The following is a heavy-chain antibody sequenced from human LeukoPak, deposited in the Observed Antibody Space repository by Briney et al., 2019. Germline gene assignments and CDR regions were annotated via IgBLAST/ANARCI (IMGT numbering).Heavy chain of an antibody. CDR1: EFTFSSYW. CDR3: ARVASSGYDIY. CDR2: INSDGSST. J-gene: IGHJ4*02. V-gene: IGHV3-74*01. Sequence: GGSLRLSCAASEFTFSSYWMHWVRQAPGKGLVWVSRINSDGSSTSYADSVKGRFTISRDNAKNTLSLQMNSLRAEDTAVYYCARVASSGYDIYWGQGTLVTVSS. D-gene: IGHD5-12*01.